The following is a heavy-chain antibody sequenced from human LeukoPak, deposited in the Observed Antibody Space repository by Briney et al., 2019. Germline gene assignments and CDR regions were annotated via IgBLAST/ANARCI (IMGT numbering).Heavy chain of an antibody. CDR1: GFTFSSYD. V-gene: IGHV3-23*01. CDR2: ISGSGGST. CDR3: AKVRLRSSGWYYYFDY. Sequence: GGSLRLSCAASGFTFSSYDMSWVRQAPGKGLEWVSAISGSGGSTYYADSVKGRSTISRDNSKNTLYLQMNSLRAEDTAVYYCAKVRLRSSGWYYYFDYWGQGTLVTVSS. J-gene: IGHJ4*02. D-gene: IGHD6-19*01.